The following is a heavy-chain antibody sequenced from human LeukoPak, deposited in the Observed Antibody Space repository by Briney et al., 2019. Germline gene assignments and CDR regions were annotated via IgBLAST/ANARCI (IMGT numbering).Heavy chain of an antibody. D-gene: IGHD4-23*01. J-gene: IGHJ4*02. CDR1: GFTFSSYS. V-gene: IGHV3-21*01. CDR2: ISSSSSYI. CDR3: ARATVARDTASVY. Sequence: KPGGSLRLSCAASGFTFSSYSMNWVRQAPAKGLEWVSSISSSSSYIYYADSVKGRFTISRDNAKNSLYLQMNSLRAEDTAVYYCARATVARDTASVYWGQGTLVTVSS.